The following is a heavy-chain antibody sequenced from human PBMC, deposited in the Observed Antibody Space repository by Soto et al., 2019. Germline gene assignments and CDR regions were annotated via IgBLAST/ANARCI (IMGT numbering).Heavy chain of an antibody. Sequence: SVKVSCNASGGTFSSYAISWVRQAPGQGLEWMGGIIPIFGTANYAQKFQGRVTITADKSTSTAHMELSSLRSEDTAVYYCARVPPLHYDFWSGYRYYSWFDPWGQGTLVTSPQ. CDR3: ARVPPLHYDFWSGYRYYSWFDP. D-gene: IGHD3-3*01. CDR1: GGTFSSYA. CDR2: IIPIFGTA. J-gene: IGHJ5*02. V-gene: IGHV1-69*06.